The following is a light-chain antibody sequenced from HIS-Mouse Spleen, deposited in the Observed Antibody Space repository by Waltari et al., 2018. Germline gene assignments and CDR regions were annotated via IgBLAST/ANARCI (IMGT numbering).Light chain of an antibody. J-gene: IGLJ2*01. Sequence: QSALTQPRSVSGSPGQSVTISCTGTSSDVGGYNYVSMYQQHPGKAPKLMIYDVTKRPSGVPDRFSGSTSGTTAYLTISGLQAEDEADYYCCSYAGSYTFVFGGGTKLTVL. CDR1: SSDVGGYNY. V-gene: IGLV2-11*01. CDR2: DVT. CDR3: CSYAGSYTFV.